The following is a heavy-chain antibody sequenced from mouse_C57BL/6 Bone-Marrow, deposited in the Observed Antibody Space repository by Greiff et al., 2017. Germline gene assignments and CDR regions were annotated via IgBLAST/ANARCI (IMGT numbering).Heavy chain of an antibody. Sequence: LVESGAELVRPGTSVKVSCKASGYAFTNYLIEWVKQRPGQGLEWIGVINPGSGGTNYNEKFKGKATLTADKSSSTAYMQLSSLTSEDSAVYFCATYYYGFAYWGQGTLVTVSA. CDR1: GYAFTNYL. CDR2: INPGSGGT. CDR3: ATYYYGFAY. D-gene: IGHD1-1*01. J-gene: IGHJ3*01. V-gene: IGHV1-54*01.